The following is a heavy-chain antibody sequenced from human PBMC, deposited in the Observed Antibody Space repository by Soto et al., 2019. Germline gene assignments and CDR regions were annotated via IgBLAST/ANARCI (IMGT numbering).Heavy chain of an antibody. D-gene: IGHD3-22*01. J-gene: IGHJ4*02. CDR1: VGIFSSYA. Sequence: GASVKVSCKASVGIFSSYAISWVRQAPGQGLEWMGGIIPIFGKANYAQKFQGRVTITADKSTSTAYMELSSLRAENTAVYYCARGTTYYYDSSGYLYYFDYWGQGTLVTVSS. CDR2: IIPIFGKA. CDR3: ARGTTYYYDSSGYLYYFDY. V-gene: IGHV1-69*06.